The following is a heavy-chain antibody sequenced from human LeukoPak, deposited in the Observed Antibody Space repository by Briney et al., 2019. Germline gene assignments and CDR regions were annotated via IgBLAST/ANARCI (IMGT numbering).Heavy chain of an antibody. J-gene: IGHJ1*01. D-gene: IGHD3-22*01. CDR2: IYSGGST. CDR3: ARGDSSGYFRPLGYFQH. CDR1: GFTVSSNY. Sequence: GGSLGLSCAASGFTVSSNYMSWVRQAPGKGLEWVSVIYSGGSTYYADSVKGRFTISRDNSKNTLYLQMNSLRAEDTAVYYCARGDSSGYFRPLGYFQHWGQGTLVTVSS. V-gene: IGHV3-66*01.